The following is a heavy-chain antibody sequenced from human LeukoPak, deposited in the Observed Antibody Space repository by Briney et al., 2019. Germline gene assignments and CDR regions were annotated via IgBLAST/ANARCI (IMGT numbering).Heavy chain of an antibody. CDR1: GFTFSDYY. V-gene: IGHV3-11*04. D-gene: IGHD2-2*01. CDR3: ARVGPLYCSSISCYFDP. Sequence: GGSLRLSCAASGFTFSDYYMNWIRQALGKGLEWVSYISRGGSTTYYADSVKGRFTISRDNSKNTLYLQMNSLRAEDTAVYYCARVGPLYCSSISCYFDPWGQGTLVTVSS. J-gene: IGHJ5*02. CDR2: ISRGGSTT.